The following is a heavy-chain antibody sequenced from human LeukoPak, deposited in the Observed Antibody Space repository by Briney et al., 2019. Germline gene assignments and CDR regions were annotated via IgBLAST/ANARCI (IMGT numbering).Heavy chain of an antibody. CDR1: GYSFTNYW. V-gene: IGHV5-51*01. Sequence: GESLKISCKGSGYSFTNYWIGWVGQMPGQGLEWMGIIYPGDSDTRYSPSFQGQVTMSADKSISTAYLQWSSLKASDTAMYYCARQTRYCGGDCNSFDYWGQGTLVTVSP. D-gene: IGHD2-21*02. CDR2: IYPGDSDT. J-gene: IGHJ4*02. CDR3: ARQTRYCGGDCNSFDY.